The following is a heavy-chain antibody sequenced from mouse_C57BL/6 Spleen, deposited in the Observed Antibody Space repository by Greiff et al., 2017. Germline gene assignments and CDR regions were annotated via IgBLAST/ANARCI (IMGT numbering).Heavy chain of an antibody. D-gene: IGHD2-3*01. J-gene: IGHJ2*01. V-gene: IGHV1-61*01. Sequence: QVHVKQPGAELVRPGSSVKLSCKASGYTFTSYWMDWVKQRPGQGLEWIGNIYPSDSETHYNQKFKDKATLTVDKSSSTAYMQLSSLTSEDSAVYYCAREEPMRDFDYWGQGTTLTVSS. CDR2: IYPSDSET. CDR3: AREEPMRDFDY. CDR1: GYTFTSYW.